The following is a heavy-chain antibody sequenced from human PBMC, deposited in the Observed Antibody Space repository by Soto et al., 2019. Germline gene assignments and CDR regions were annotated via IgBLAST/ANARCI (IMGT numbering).Heavy chain of an antibody. J-gene: IGHJ6*01. V-gene: IGHV1-2*02. Sequence: WVHHEKEKRLEWMGWINPNSGGTNYVQKFQHRVTMTRDTSISTAYMELSRLRSDESAVYYCARGLIVASPQSYYYYGLDVSGQAPTVSLSS. CDR3: ARGLIVASPQSYYYYGLDV. D-gene: IGHD5-12*01. CDR2: INPNSGGT.